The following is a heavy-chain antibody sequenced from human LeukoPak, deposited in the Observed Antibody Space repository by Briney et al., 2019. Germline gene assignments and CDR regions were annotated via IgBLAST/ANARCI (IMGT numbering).Heavy chain of an antibody. CDR2: INPSGGST. J-gene: IGHJ4*02. CDR3: ARDFYDFWSGYRGPDY. D-gene: IGHD3-3*01. CDR1: GYTFTSYY. Sequence: ASVKVSCKASGYTFTSYYMHWVRQAPGQGLEWMGIINPSGGSTSYVQKFQGRVTMTRDTSTSTVYMELSSLRSEDTAVYYCARDFYDFWSGYRGPDYWGQGTLVTVSS. V-gene: IGHV1-46*01.